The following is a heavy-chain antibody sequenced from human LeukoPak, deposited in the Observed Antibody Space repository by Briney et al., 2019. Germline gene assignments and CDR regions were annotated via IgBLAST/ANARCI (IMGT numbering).Heavy chain of an antibody. V-gene: IGHV1-18*01. Sequence: GASVKVSCKASGYTFTSYGISWVRQAPGQGLEWMGWISAYNGNTNYAQKLQGRVTMTTDTSTSTAYMELSRLRSDDTAVYYCARDGTYSSSYARRYNWFDPWGQGTLVTVSS. CDR1: GYTFTSYG. D-gene: IGHD6-13*01. J-gene: IGHJ5*02. CDR3: ARDGTYSSSYARRYNWFDP. CDR2: ISAYNGNT.